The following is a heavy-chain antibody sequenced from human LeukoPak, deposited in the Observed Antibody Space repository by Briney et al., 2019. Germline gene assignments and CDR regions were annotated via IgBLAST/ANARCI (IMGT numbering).Heavy chain of an antibody. CDR2: ISYSGST. CDR3: ARHRGYCSSSSFYFNY. CDR1: GGSISSSSYY. V-gene: IGHV4-39*01. J-gene: IGHJ4*02. D-gene: IGHD2-2*01. Sequence: SETLSLTCTVSGGSISSSSYYWGWIRQPPGKGLEWIGSISYSGSTYYNVSLKSRVTISVDTSKNQFSLKLSSVTAADTAVYYCARHRGYCSSSSFYFNYWGQGTLVTVSS.